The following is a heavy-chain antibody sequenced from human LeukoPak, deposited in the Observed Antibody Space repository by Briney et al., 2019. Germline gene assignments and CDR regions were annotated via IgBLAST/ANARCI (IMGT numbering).Heavy chain of an antibody. V-gene: IGHV3-21*01. CDR2: ISSSSSYI. CDR1: GFTFSSYS. Sequence: GGSLRLSCAASGFTFSSYSMNWVRQAPGKGLEWVSSISSSSSYIYYADSVKGRFTISRDNAKNSLYLQMNSLRAEDTAVYYCARVAQDRGYSYGYDAFDIWGQGTMVTVSS. J-gene: IGHJ3*02. CDR3: ARVAQDRGYSYGYDAFDI. D-gene: IGHD5-18*01.